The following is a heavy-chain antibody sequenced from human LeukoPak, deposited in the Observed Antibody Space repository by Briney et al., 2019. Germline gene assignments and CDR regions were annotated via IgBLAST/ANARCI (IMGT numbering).Heavy chain of an antibody. CDR1: GFTFSTYT. CDR3: ARAVRDLSVDY. V-gene: IGHV3-21*01. CDR2: ISSGSRDI. J-gene: IGHJ4*02. D-gene: IGHD3-3*01. Sequence: PGGSLRLSCAASGFTFSTYTMNWVRQAPGKGLEWVSSISSGSRDIYYADSVKGRFTISRDDSKNALYLQMNSLRAEDTAIYYCARAVRDLSVDYWGQGTLVTVSS.